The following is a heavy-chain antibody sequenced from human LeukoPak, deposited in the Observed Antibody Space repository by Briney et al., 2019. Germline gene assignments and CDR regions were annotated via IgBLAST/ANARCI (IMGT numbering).Heavy chain of an antibody. V-gene: IGHV4-59*01. CDR3: GRRTSYDTLTGYTYWYFDL. D-gene: IGHD3-9*01. CDR2: TSYSGST. J-gene: IGHJ2*01. CDR1: GGSISSYY. Sequence: PSETLSLTCTVSGGSISSYYWSWIQQPPGRGLEWVGYTSYSGSTDYNPSLRSRVTLSVDPSKNQLSLKPSSVTAADTAVYYCGRRTSYDTLTGYTYWYFDLWGRGTLVTVSS.